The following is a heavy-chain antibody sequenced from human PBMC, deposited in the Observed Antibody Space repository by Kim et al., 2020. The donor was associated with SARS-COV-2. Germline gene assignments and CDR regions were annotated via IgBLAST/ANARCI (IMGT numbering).Heavy chain of an antibody. CDR1: GFTFSSYW. J-gene: IGHJ4*02. D-gene: IGHD3-9*01. CDR3: ARGYDILTGYYNDQYYFDY. V-gene: IGHV3-7*04. CDR2: IKQDGSEK. Sequence: GGSLRLSCAASGFTFSSYWMSWVRQAPGKGLEWVANIKQDGSEKYYVDSVKGRFTISRDNAKNSLYLQMNSLRAEDTAVYYCARGYDILTGYYNDQYYFDYWGQGTLVTVSS.